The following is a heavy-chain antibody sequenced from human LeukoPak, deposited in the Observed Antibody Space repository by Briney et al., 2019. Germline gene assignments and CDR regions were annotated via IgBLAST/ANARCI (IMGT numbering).Heavy chain of an antibody. J-gene: IGHJ2*01. Sequence: SVKVSCKASGGTFSSYAISWVRQAPGQGLEWMGGIIPIFGTANYAQKFQGRVTITTDESTSTAYVELSSLRSEDTAVYYCARGKADILTGYYYWYFDLWGRGTLVTVSS. CDR1: GGTFSSYA. V-gene: IGHV1-69*05. CDR2: IIPIFGTA. D-gene: IGHD3-9*01. CDR3: ARGKADILTGYYYWYFDL.